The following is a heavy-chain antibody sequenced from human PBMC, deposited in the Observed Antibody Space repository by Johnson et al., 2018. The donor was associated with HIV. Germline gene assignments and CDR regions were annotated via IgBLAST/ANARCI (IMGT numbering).Heavy chain of an antibody. CDR3: ARVPTSSGYHDAFDI. CDR2: INWKGGSP. V-gene: IGHV3-20*04. CDR1: GFTFDDYG. Sequence: VQLVESGGSVVRPGGSLRLSCAASGFTFDDYGMSWVRQAPGKGLEWVSGINWKGGSPGYADSVKGRFPISSDNARNSLFLQMNILRAEDTALYYCARVPTSSGYHDAFDIWGQGTMVTVSS. D-gene: IGHD3-22*01. J-gene: IGHJ3*02.